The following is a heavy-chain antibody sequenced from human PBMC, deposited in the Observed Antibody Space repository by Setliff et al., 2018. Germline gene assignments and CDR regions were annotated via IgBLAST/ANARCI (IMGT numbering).Heavy chain of an antibody. Sequence: SPSLTLLCTVSGGSISSGDYYWSWIRQPPGKGLEWIGYIYYSGSTNYNPSLKSRVTISMDTSKNQFSLKLNSVTAADMAVYYCAREQWLDPPGYYYMDVWAKGTTVTVSS. V-gene: IGHV4-30-4*08. CDR3: AREQWLDPPGYYYMDV. D-gene: IGHD6-19*01. CDR1: GGSISSGDYY. CDR2: IYYSGST. J-gene: IGHJ6*03.